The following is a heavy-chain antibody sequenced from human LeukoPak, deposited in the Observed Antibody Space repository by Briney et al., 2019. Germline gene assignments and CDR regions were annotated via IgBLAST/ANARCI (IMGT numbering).Heavy chain of an antibody. J-gene: IGHJ1*01. Sequence: GGSLRLSCAASGFTFSSYWMHWVRQAPGKGLVWVSRIKSDGSTNYADSVKGRFTISRDNAKNTLSLQMNSLRAEDTGVYYCARAPSEIGGYYPEYFRHWGQGTLVTVSP. CDR1: GFTFSSYW. D-gene: IGHD3-22*01. CDR3: ARAPSEIGGYYPEYFRH. V-gene: IGHV3-74*01. CDR2: IKSDGST.